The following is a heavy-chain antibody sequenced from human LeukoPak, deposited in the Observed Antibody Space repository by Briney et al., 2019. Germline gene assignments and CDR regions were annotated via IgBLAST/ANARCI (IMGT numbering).Heavy chain of an antibody. Sequence: GGSLRLSCAASGFTFSSYWMSWVRQAPGKGLEWVANIKQDGSEKYYVDSVRGRFTISRDNAQNSLYVQMSSLRAEDTAVYYCVRIAASGRGFDYWGQGTLVTVSS. CDR2: IKQDGSEK. J-gene: IGHJ4*02. CDR3: VRIAASGRGFDY. V-gene: IGHV3-7*01. CDR1: GFTFSSYW. D-gene: IGHD6-13*01.